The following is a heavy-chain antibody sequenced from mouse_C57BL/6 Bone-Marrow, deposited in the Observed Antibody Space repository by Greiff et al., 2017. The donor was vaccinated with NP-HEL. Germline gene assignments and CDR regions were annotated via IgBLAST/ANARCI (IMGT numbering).Heavy chain of an antibody. CDR1: GFTFSDYY. CDR2: INYDGSST. CDR3: ARGIYYGNYGCDY. D-gene: IGHD2-1*01. V-gene: IGHV5-16*01. J-gene: IGHJ2*01. Sequence: EVKLMESEGGLVQPGSSMKLSCTASGFTFSDYYMAWVRQVPEKGLEWVANINYDGSSTYYLDSLKSRFIISRDNAKNILYLQMSSLKSEDTATYYCARGIYYGNYGCDYWGQGTTLTVSS.